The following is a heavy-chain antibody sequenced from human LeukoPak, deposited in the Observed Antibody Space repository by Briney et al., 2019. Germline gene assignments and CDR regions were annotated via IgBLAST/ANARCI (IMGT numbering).Heavy chain of an antibody. CDR1: GFTFSSYA. J-gene: IGHJ4*02. CDR3: AKGRTGFSYGYGIDY. CDR2: ISSNGGST. D-gene: IGHD5-18*01. Sequence: GGSLRLSCAASGFTFSSYAMHWVRQAPGKGLEHVSAISSNGGSTYYANSVKGRFTISRDNSKNTLFLQMGSLRAEDAAIYYCAKGRTGFSYGYGIDYWGQGTLVTVSS. V-gene: IGHV3-64*01.